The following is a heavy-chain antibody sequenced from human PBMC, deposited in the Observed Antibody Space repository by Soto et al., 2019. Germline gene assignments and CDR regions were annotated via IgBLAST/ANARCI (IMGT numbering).Heavy chain of an antibody. D-gene: IGHD1-26*01. CDR2: ISAYNGKT. Sequence: QVQLVQSGGEVKKPGASVKVSCKASGNTFMSYGFSWVRQAPGQGLEWMGWISAYNGKTDYAQKVQDRVIMTRDTVTSTVYTELTSLTSDDTAVYFCARHGVGSFWYFDIWGRGTLVSVSS. CDR3: ARHGVGSFWYFDI. J-gene: IGHJ2*01. CDR1: GNTFMSYG. V-gene: IGHV1-18*01.